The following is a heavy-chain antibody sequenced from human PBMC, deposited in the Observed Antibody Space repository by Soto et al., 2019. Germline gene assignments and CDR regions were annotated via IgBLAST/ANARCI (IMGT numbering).Heavy chain of an antibody. Sequence: PSETLSLTCAVYGGSFSGYYWSWIRQPPGKGLEWIGEINHSGSTNYNPSLKSRVTISVDTSKNQFSLKLSSVTAADTAVYYCARGDYSDYWGQGTLVTVSS. CDR1: GGSFSGYY. CDR2: INHSGST. V-gene: IGHV4-34*01. J-gene: IGHJ4*02. CDR3: ARGDYSDY.